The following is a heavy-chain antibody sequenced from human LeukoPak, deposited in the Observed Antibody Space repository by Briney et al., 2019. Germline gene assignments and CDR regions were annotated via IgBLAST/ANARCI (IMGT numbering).Heavy chain of an antibody. V-gene: IGHV1-8*01. CDR2: MNPNSGNT. CDR3: VRIAVAGTGKGFDY. D-gene: IGHD6-19*01. J-gene: IGHJ4*02. CDR1: GYTFTSYD. Sequence: GASVRVSCKASGYTFTSYDTNWVRQAPGQGLEWMGGMNPNSGNTGYAQKFQGRVTMTRNTSISTAYMELSSLRSEDTAVYYCVRIAVAGTGKGFDYWGQGTLVTVSS.